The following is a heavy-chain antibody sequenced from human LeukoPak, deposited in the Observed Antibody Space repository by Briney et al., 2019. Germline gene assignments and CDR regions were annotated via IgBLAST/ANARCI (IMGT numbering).Heavy chain of an antibody. Sequence: GASVKVSCKASGSTLTGYYMHWVRQAPGQSLEWMGWINPDSGGTNYAQDFQGRVTMTRDTSISTAYMELSRERSDDTAVYYCARSKMGVTTPASDYWGQGTLVTVSS. CDR1: GSTLTGYY. CDR3: ARSKMGVTTPASDY. CDR2: INPDSGGT. D-gene: IGHD1-26*01. V-gene: IGHV1-2*02. J-gene: IGHJ4*02.